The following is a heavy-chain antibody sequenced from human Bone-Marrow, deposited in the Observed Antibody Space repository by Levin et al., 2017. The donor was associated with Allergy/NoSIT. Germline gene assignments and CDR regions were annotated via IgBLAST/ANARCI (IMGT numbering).Heavy chain of an antibody. Sequence: GGSLRLSCAASGFTSSHYYMHWVRHAPGKGLDWVSYIFSDGSDTNYADSVKGRFTISRDNARNTLSLQMNSLRAEDTAVYYCARGGCSSTSCLDSWGQGTLVTVSS. CDR1: GFTSSHYY. CDR3: ARGGCSSTSCLDS. CDR2: IFSDGSDT. J-gene: IGHJ4*02. V-gene: IGHV3-74*01. D-gene: IGHD2-2*01.